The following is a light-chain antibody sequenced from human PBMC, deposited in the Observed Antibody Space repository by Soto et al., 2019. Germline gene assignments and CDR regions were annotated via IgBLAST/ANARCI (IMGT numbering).Light chain of an antibody. J-gene: IGKJ2*01. CDR3: QQYKNCPSVYT. CDR2: GAS. V-gene: IGKV3-15*01. CDR1: QSVSSN. Sequence: EIVMTQSPATLSLSPGERATLSCRASQSVSSNLAWYQQKPGQAPRLLIYGASTRATGIPARFSGSGSGTEFTLPVSSLQSEDFAVYYCQQYKNCPSVYTFGQGTKLDIK.